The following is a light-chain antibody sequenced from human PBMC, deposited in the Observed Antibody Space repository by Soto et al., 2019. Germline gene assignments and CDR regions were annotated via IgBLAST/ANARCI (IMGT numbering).Light chain of an antibody. Sequence: QSALTQTASVSGSPGQSITISCTGTSSDVGGYNYVSWYQQHPGKAPKLIIYDVSNRPSGISNRFSGSKSGNTASLTISGPQAEDEADYYCSSYISSSIPEVFGGGTQLTVL. CDR3: SSYISSSIPEV. V-gene: IGLV2-14*01. CDR2: DVS. J-gene: IGLJ2*01. CDR1: SSDVGGYNY.